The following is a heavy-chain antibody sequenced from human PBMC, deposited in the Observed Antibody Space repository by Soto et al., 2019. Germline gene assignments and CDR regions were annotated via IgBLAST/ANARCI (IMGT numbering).Heavy chain of an antibody. CDR3: ATYDNTNSLYGVDV. Sequence: PSETLSLTCAVNGGSLSGYYWSWIRQSPGKGLEWIGEINHRGSSDYNPSLKSRVTISIDASKNHVTLELTSVTAADTAVYYCATYDNTNSLYGVDVWGQGTAVTVSS. J-gene: IGHJ6*02. D-gene: IGHD1-1*01. V-gene: IGHV4-34*01. CDR2: INHRGSS. CDR1: GGSLSGYY.